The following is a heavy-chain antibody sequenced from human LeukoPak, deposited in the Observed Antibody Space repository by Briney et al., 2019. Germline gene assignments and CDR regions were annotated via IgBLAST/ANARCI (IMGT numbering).Heavy chain of an antibody. J-gene: IGHJ5*02. CDR2: IYPGDSDT. CDR3: ARFRRDYDFWSGFNWFDP. V-gene: IGHV5-51*01. Sequence: GESLKISCKGSGYGFTSYWIGWVRQMPGKGLEWVGIIYPGDSDTRYSPSFQGQVTISADKSISTAYLQWSSLKASDTAMYYCARFRRDYDFWSGFNWFDPWGQGTLVTVSS. CDR1: GYGFTSYW. D-gene: IGHD3-3*01.